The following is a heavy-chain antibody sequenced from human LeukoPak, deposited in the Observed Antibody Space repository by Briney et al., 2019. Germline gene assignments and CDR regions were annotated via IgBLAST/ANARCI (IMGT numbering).Heavy chain of an antibody. CDR1: GYTFTSYG. Sequence: ASVKVSCKASGYTFTSYGISWVRQAPGQGLEWMGWISAYNGNTNYAQKLQGRVTMTTDTSTSTAYMELRSLRSDDTAVYYCTRANVFYGDYVWFDPWGQGTLVTVSS. V-gene: IGHV1-18*01. J-gene: IGHJ5*02. D-gene: IGHD4-17*01. CDR3: TRANVFYGDYVWFDP. CDR2: ISAYNGNT.